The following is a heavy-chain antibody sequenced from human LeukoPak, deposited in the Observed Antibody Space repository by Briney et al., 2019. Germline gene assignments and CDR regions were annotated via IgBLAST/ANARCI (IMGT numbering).Heavy chain of an antibody. CDR1: GYTFTSYG. J-gene: IGHJ4*02. CDR2: INTNTGNP. D-gene: IGHD6-19*01. V-gene: IGHV7-4-1*02. Sequence: EASVKVSCKASGYTFTSYGISWVRQAPGQGLEWMGWINTNTGNPTYAQGFTGRFVFSLDTSVSTAYLQISSLKAEDTAVYYCARAQWLDVGDFDYWGQGTLVTVSS. CDR3: ARAQWLDVGDFDY.